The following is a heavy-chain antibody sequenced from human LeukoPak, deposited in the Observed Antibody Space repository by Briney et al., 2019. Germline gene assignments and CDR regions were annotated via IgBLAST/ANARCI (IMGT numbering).Heavy chain of an antibody. Sequence: NPGGSLRLSCAASGFTFSAYYMSSIRQAPGKGLEWVSYISSSGSTIDYADSVRGRFTISRDNAKNSLYLQMNSLRAEDTAVYYCAKDWAYYYDNYGLDYWGQGTLVTVSS. CDR3: AKDWAYYYDNYGLDY. CDR2: ISSSGSTI. CDR1: GFTFSAYY. V-gene: IGHV3-11*04. D-gene: IGHD3-22*01. J-gene: IGHJ4*02.